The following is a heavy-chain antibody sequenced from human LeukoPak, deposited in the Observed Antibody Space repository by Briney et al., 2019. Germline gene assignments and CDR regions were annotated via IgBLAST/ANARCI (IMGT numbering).Heavy chain of an antibody. D-gene: IGHD3-22*01. CDR1: GFTVSSNY. CDR3: ARDISSGYYDAFDI. CDR2: IYSGGST. Sequence: PGGSLRLSCAASGFTVSSNYMSWVRRAPGKGLEWVSIIYSGGSTYYADSVKGRFTISRDNSKNTLYLQMNSLRAEDTAVYYRARDISSGYYDAFDIWGQGTMVTVPS. V-gene: IGHV3-66*01. J-gene: IGHJ3*02.